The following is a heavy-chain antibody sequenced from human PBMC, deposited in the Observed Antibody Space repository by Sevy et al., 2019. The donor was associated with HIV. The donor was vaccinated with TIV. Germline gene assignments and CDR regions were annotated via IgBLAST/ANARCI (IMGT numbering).Heavy chain of an antibody. J-gene: IGHJ4*02. CDR3: AREGQWSHPGNY. Sequence: GGSLRLSCAASGFSFSSFWMSWVRQSPGKGLEWVANIKEDGSEKYYVEAVKGRFTISRDNAKNSLYLQMNSLRAEDTAVYYCAREGQWSHPGNYWGQGTLATVSS. CDR2: IKEDGSEK. D-gene: IGHD2-15*01. CDR1: GFSFSSFW. V-gene: IGHV3-7*01.